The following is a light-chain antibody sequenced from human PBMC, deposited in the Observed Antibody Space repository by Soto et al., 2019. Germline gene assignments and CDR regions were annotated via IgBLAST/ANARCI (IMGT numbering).Light chain of an antibody. J-gene: IGKJ1*01. CDR3: QQYYSYPPT. CDR2: VAS. V-gene: IGKV1-8*01. CDR1: QGIRSY. Sequence: AIRMTQSPSSFSASTGDRVTITCRASQGIRSYLAWYQQKPGKAPKLLIYVASTLQSGVPSRFSGSGSGTDFTLTISCLQSEAFATYYCQQYYSYPPTFGQGTKVEIK.